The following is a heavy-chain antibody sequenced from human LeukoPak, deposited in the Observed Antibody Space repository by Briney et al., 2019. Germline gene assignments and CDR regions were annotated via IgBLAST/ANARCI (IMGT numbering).Heavy chain of an antibody. CDR1: GFTFSSYS. CDR2: ISSRSSYI. D-gene: IGHD1-26*01. J-gene: IGHJ4*02. Sequence: GGALRLSCAASGFTFSSYSMNWVRQAPGKGLEWVSSISSRSSYIYYADSVKGRFTISRDNAKNSLYLQMNSLRAEDTAVYYCARDRLVGATTVVYWGQGTLVTVSS. V-gene: IGHV3-21*01. CDR3: ARDRLVGATTVVY.